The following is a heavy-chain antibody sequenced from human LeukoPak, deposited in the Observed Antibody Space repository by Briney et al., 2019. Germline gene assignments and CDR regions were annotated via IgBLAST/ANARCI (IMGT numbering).Heavy chain of an antibody. D-gene: IGHD4-17*01. J-gene: IGHJ4*02. Sequence: GGSLRLSCAASGITFSSYAMHWVRQAPGKGLEWVSAISGSGGSTYYADSVKGRFTISRDNSKNTLYLQMHSLRAEDTAVYYCARDDYGETFDYWGQGTLVTVSS. V-gene: IGHV3-23*01. CDR3: ARDDYGETFDY. CDR2: ISGSGGST. CDR1: GITFSSYA.